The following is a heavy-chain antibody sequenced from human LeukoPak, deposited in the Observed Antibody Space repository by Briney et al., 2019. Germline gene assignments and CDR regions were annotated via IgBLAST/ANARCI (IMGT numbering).Heavy chain of an antibody. CDR3: VAMLY. CDR2: MNTKTGNT. J-gene: IGHJ4*02. Sequence: ASAKVSCKASGYTFTDYYLHWVRQAPGQGLEWMGWMNTKTGNTGFAQKLQGRVTMSMDTSITTAYMEVTSLRSEDTAVYYCVAMLYWGQGTLVTVSS. D-gene: IGHD3-16*01. V-gene: IGHV1-8*02. CDR1: GYTFTDYY.